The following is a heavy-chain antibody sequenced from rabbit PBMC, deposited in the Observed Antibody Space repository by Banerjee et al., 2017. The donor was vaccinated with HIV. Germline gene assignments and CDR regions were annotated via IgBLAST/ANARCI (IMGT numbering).Heavy chain of an antibody. CDR2: IYAGSSGST. Sequence: QSLEESGGDLVKPGASLTLTCTASGFSFSSSYYMCWVRQAPGKGLAWIACIYAGSSGSTYYASWAKGRFTISTTSSTTVTLQMTSLTAADTATYFCAGAPGYAGYGGYYYFNLWGPGTLVTVS. J-gene: IGHJ4*01. V-gene: IGHV1S40*01. CDR3: AGAPGYAGYGGYYYFNL. D-gene: IGHD7-1*01. CDR1: GFSFSSSYY.